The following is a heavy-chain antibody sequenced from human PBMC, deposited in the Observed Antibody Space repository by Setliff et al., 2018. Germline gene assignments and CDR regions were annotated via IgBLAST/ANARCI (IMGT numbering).Heavy chain of an antibody. J-gene: IGHJ6*03. V-gene: IGHV4-34*01. CDR2: INHRGST. CDR3: ARSAPKRPERWPPIRGYYMDV. D-gene: IGHD6-25*01. CDR1: GDSLSDYY. Sequence: PSETLSLTCAVYGDSLSDYYWSWIRQAPGKGPEWIEEINHRGSTNYSPSLRSRVTMSVDTSKKQLSLKLSSVTAADTAVYYCARSAPKRPERWPPIRGYYMDVWGKGTTVTVSS.